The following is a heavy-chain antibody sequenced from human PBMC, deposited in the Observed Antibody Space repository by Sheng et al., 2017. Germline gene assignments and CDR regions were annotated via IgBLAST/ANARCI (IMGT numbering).Heavy chain of an antibody. V-gene: IGHV3-23*01. D-gene: IGHD3-10*01. Sequence: EVQLLESGGGSVQPGGSLRLSCTASGFTFRTYGMTWVRQAPGKGLEWVSDISAIGINSNYADSVKGRFSISRDNSQNTVFLQMNSLTAEDTAVYYCARHLRTNMARDAFDPWGQGALVTVSS. CDR3: ARHLRTNMARDAFDP. J-gene: IGHJ5*02. CDR1: GFTFRTYG. CDR2: ISAIGINS.